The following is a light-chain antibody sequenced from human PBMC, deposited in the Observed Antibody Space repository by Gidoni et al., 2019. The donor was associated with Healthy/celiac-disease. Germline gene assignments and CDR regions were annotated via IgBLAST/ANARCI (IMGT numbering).Light chain of an antibody. J-gene: IGKJ2*01. Sequence: VMTQSPATLSVSPGERATLSCRASQSVSSNLAWYQQKPGQAPRLLIYGASTRATGIPARFSGSGSGTEFTLTISSLQSEDFAVYYCQQYNNWPPVYTFXQXTKLEIK. CDR3: QQYNNWPPVYT. CDR1: QSVSSN. V-gene: IGKV3-15*01. CDR2: GAS.